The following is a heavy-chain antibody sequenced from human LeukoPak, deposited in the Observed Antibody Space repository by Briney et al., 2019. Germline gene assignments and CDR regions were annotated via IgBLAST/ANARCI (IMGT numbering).Heavy chain of an antibody. D-gene: IGHD6-6*01. CDR2: ISTYKGNT. V-gene: IGHV1-18*01. CDR3: GRSMDSSTSRLIEY. Sequence: ASVTVSFKASGYTFTSYGISWVRQAPGQGLEWMGWISTYKGNTNYAQKLQGRVTVTTDTSTSTVYMELRSLRSDDTAVYYCGRSMDSSTSRLIEYWGQGTLVTVSS. J-gene: IGHJ4*02. CDR1: GYTFTSYG.